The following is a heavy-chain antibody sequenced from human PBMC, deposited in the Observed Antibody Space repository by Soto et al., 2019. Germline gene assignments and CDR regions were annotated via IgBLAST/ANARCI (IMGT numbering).Heavy chain of an antibody. CDR2: INHSGST. Sequence: SVSLSLTFAFHRISIYGYYWSWIPQDAGKGLEWIGEINHSGSTNYNPSLKSRVTISVDTSKNQFSLKLSSVTAADTAVYYCARANPWYYGMDVWGQGTTVTVSS. J-gene: IGHJ6*02. V-gene: IGHV4-34*01. CDR1: RISIYGYY. CDR3: ARANPWYYGMDV.